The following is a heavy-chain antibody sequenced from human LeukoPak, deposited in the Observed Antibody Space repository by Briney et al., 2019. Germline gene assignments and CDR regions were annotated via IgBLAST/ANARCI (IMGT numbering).Heavy chain of an antibody. CDR2: ISGSGGST. Sequence: GGSLRLSSAASGFTFSSYAMSWVRQAPGKGLEWVSAISGSGGSTYYADSVKGRFTIPRDNSKNTLYLQMNSLRAEDTAVYYCAKDRSGITMVRGVFGGYWGQGTLVTVSS. D-gene: IGHD3-10*01. J-gene: IGHJ4*02. CDR1: GFTFSSYA. CDR3: AKDRSGITMVRGVFGGY. V-gene: IGHV3-23*01.